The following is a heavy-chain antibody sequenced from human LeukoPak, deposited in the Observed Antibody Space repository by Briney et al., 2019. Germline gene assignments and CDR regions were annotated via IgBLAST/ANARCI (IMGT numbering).Heavy chain of an antibody. CDR2: ISYDGSNK. J-gene: IGHJ4*02. CDR3: AKDRRGEVRGVTPIY. V-gene: IGHV3-30*04. CDR1: GFTFSSYA. Sequence: PGGSLRLSCAASGFTFSSYAMHWVRQAPGKGLEWVAVISYDGSNKYYADSVKGRFTISRDNSKNTLYLQMNSLRAEDTAVYYCAKDRRGEVRGVTPIYWGQGTLVTVSS. D-gene: IGHD3-10*01.